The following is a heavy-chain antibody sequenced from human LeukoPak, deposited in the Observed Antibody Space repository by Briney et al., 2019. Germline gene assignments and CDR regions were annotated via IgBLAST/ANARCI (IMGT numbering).Heavy chain of an antibody. D-gene: IGHD6-19*01. J-gene: IGHJ4*02. V-gene: IGHV4-34*01. CDR1: GGSFSGYY. CDR3: ARGSSSGWYYFDY. Sequence: SETLSLTCAVYGGSFSGYYWSWIRQPPGKGLEWIGYIYYSGSTYYNPSLKSRVTISVDTSKNQFSLKLSSVTAADTAVYYCARGSSSGWYYFDYWGQGTLVTVSS. CDR2: IYYSGST.